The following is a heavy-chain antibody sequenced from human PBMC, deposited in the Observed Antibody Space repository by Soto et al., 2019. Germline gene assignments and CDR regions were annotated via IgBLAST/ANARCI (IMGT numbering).Heavy chain of an antibody. CDR3: ARARGGYYDF. CDR1: GGSISSYY. CDR2: FYYSGST. Sequence: QVQLQESGPGLVKPSETLSLTCTVSGGSISSYYWSWIRQPPGKGLEWIGYFYYSGSTNYNPSLXRXVXIXXDTSKNQFSLKLSSVTAADTAVYYCARARGGYYDFWGQGTLVTVSS. V-gene: IGHV4-59*01. D-gene: IGHD3-22*01. J-gene: IGHJ4*02.